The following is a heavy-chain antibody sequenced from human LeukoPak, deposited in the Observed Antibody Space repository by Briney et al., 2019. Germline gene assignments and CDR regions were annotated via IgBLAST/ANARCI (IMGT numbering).Heavy chain of an antibody. J-gene: IGHJ4*02. CDR3: ARQERIVGATPFDY. CDR1: SGSISTSNYY. CDR2: IFYSGST. V-gene: IGHV4-39*01. Sequence: SETLSLTCTVSSGSISTSNYYWGWVRQPPGKALEWIGNIFYSGSTYYNPSLKSRVTISVDTSKNQFSLKLSSVTAADTAVYYCARQERIVGATPFDYWGQGTLVTVSS. D-gene: IGHD1-26*01.